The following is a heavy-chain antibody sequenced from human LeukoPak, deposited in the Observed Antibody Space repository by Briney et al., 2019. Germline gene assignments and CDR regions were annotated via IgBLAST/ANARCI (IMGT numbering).Heavy chain of an antibody. CDR1: GDSISTYY. V-gene: IGHV4-4*09. CDR3: AKTGRPNNSGWYRWFDP. D-gene: IGHD6-19*01. CDR2: ICNSGGT. J-gene: IGHJ5*02. Sequence: SDTLSLTCTVSGDSISTYYWSWIRQPPGKGLEWIGCICNSGGTNYNPSLKSRVTISVDTSKSQFSLNLSSVTAADTAVYYCAKTGRPNNSGWYRWFDPWGQGTLVTVSS.